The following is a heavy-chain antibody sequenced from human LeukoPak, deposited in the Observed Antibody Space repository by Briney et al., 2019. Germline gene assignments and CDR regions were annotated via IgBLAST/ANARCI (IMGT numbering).Heavy chain of an antibody. D-gene: IGHD3-10*01. J-gene: IGHJ6*02. Sequence: PGGSLRLSCAASGFTFSNAWMSWVRQAPGKGLGWVCRIKSKTDGGTTDYTAPVKGRFTISRDDSKNTLYLQMNSLKSEDTAVYYCTTGPFDYYGSASYLANGMDVWGQGTTVTVSS. CDR1: GFTFSNAW. V-gene: IGHV3-15*01. CDR2: IKSKTDGGTT. CDR3: TTGPFDYYGSASYLANGMDV.